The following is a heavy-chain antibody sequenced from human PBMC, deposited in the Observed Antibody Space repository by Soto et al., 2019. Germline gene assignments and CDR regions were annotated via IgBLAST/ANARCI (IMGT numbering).Heavy chain of an antibody. CDR3: ARSAGYCTNGVCQSFWFDP. D-gene: IGHD2-8*01. V-gene: IGHV4-59*01. Sequence: SETLSLTCTVSGGSISSYYWSWIRQPPGKGLEWIGYIYYSGSINYNPSLKSRVTISVDTSKNQFSLKLSSVTAADTAVYYCARSAGYCTNGVCQSFWFDPWGQGTLVTVSS. J-gene: IGHJ5*02. CDR2: IYYSGSI. CDR1: GGSISSYY.